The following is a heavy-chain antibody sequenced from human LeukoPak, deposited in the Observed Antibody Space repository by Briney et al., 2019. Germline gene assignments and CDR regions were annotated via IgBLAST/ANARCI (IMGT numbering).Heavy chain of an antibody. D-gene: IGHD6-13*01. CDR2: ISGSSSYI. J-gene: IGHJ4*02. CDR1: GFTFSSYS. CDR3: ARDGAAAGLDFDY. Sequence: PGGSPRLSCAAPGFTFSSYSINWGRQAPGKGLEWVSCISGSSSYISYADSVKGRFTISRDNAKNSLHLQMNSLRAEDTAVYYCARDGAAAGLDFDYWGQGTLVTVSS. V-gene: IGHV3-21*01.